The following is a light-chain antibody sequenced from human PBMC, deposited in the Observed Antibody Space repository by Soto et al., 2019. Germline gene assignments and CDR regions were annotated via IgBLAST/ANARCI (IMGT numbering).Light chain of an antibody. CDR3: QTWGTGIQV. V-gene: IGLV4-69*01. CDR1: SGHSSYA. J-gene: IGLJ3*02. CDR2: LNSDGSH. Sequence: QAAVTQSPSASASLGASVKLTCTLSSGHSSYAIAWHQQQPEKGPRYLMKLNSDGSHNKGDGIPDRFSGSSSGAERYLTISSLQSEDEADYYCQTWGTGIQVFGGGTKLTVL.